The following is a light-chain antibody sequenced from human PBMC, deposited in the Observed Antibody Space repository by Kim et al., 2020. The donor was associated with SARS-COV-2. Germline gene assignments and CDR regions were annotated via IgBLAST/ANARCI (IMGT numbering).Light chain of an antibody. CDR1: NIGSKN. CDR3: QVWDSSTAWV. Sequence: VALGQTARITCGGNNIGSKNVHWYQQTPGQAPVLVIYRDSNRPSGIPERFSGSNSGNTATLTISRAQAGDEADYYCQVWDSSTAWVFGGGTQLTVL. J-gene: IGLJ3*02. V-gene: IGLV3-9*01. CDR2: RDS.